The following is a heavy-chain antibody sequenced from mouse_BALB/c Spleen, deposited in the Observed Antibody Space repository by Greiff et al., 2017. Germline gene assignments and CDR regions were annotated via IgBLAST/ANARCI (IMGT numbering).Heavy chain of an antibody. V-gene: IGHV1-37*01. CDR1: GYSFTGYF. CDR3: GSGYDSFFAY. CDR2: INPYNGDT. D-gene: IGHD2-4*01. Sequence: EVKVVESGPELVKPGASVKISCKASGYSFTGYFMNWVKQSHGKSLEWIGRINPYNGDTFYNQKFKGKATLTVDKSSSTAHMELLSLTSEDSAVYYCGSGYDSFFAYWGQGTLVTVSA. J-gene: IGHJ3*01.